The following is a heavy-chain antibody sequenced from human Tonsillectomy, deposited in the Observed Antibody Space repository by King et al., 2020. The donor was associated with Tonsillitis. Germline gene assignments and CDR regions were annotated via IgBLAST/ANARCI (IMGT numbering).Heavy chain of an antibody. Sequence: VQLVESGGGLVQPGGSLRLSCAASGFTFSSYAMSWVRQAPGKGLEWVSAISGSGGSTYYADSVEGRFTISRDNSKNTLYLQMNSLRAEDTAVYYCANPYGDYRQRMDYWGQGTLVTVSS. V-gene: IGHV3-23*04. D-gene: IGHD4-17*01. CDR3: ANPYGDYRQRMDY. J-gene: IGHJ4*02. CDR2: ISGSGGST. CDR1: GFTFSSYA.